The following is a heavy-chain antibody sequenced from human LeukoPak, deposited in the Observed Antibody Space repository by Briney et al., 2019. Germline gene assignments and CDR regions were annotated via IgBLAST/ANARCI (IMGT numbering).Heavy chain of an antibody. D-gene: IGHD6-19*01. V-gene: IGHV3-23*01. CDR3: SRRGGSNGWGDFDF. CDR1: GFTFNRHA. J-gene: IGHJ4*02. CDR2: ICGSGVSI. Sequence: PGGSLRLSCTASGFTFNRHAFNWVRQAPGKGLEWVSSICGSGVSIFYADSVKGRFTISRDNGKNTVYLQMNSLRAEDTAIYYCSRRGGSNGWGDFDFWGQGTLVSVPS.